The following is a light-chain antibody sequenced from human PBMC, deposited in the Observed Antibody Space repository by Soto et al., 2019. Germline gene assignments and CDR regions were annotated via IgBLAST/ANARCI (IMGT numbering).Light chain of an antibody. CDR3: QQRSDWWT. CDR1: QSISSNF. J-gene: IGKJ1*01. CDR2: DAS. Sequence: EIALTQSPGKPCLSAGEGATLSCRASQSISSNFLAWYQQKPGQAPRLLIYDASNRATDIPARFSGSGSGTDFTLTISSLEFGDSAVYYCQQRSDWWTFGQGTKVDI. V-gene: IGKV3-11*01.